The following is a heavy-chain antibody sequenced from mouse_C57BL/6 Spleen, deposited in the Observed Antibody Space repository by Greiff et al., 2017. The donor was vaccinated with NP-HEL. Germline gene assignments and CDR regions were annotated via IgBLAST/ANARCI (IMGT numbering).Heavy chain of an antibody. CDR3: ARSGSEGYYAMDY. CDR1: GYTFTDYY. J-gene: IGHJ4*01. D-gene: IGHD4-1*01. V-gene: IGHV1-26*01. Sequence: EVQLQQSGPELVKPGASVKISCKASGYTFTDYYMNWVKQSHGKSLEWIGDINTNNGGTSYNQKFKGKATLTVDKSSSTAYMELRSLTSEDSAVYYCARSGSEGYYAMDYWGQGTSVTVSS. CDR2: INTNNGGT.